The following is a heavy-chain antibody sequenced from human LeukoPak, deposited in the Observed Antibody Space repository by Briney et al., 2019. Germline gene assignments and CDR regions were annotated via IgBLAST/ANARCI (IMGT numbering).Heavy chain of an antibody. Sequence: GASVKVSCKASGYTFTSYDINWVRQATGQGLEWMGWMNPNSGNTGYAQKFQGRVTMTRNTSISTAYMELSSLRSEDTAVYYCARRGWPHDYGGYWVDYWGQGTLVTVSS. CDR3: ARRGWPHDYGGYWVDY. D-gene: IGHD4-17*01. V-gene: IGHV1-8*01. CDR2: MNPNSGNT. CDR1: GYTFTSYD. J-gene: IGHJ4*02.